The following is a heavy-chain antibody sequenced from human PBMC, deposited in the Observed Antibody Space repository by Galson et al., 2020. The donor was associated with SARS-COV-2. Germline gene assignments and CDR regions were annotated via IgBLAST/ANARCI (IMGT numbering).Heavy chain of an antibody. Sequence: ESLKISCKASGYTFTSYYMHWVRQAPGQGLEWMGIINPSGGSTSYAQKFQGRVTMTRDTSTSTVYMELSSLRSEDTAVYYCARAMVRGVIVYYFDYWGQGTLVTVSS. CDR2: INPSGGST. V-gene: IGHV1-46*03. J-gene: IGHJ4*02. D-gene: IGHD3-10*01. CDR3: ARAMVRGVIVYYFDY. CDR1: GYTFTSYY.